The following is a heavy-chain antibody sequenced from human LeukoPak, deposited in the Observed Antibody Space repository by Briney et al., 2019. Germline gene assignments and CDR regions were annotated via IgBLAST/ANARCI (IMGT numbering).Heavy chain of an antibody. CDR2: ISYDGSNK. CDR3: ARSREVTAAISYF. V-gene: IGHV3-30-3*01. CDR1: GFTFSSYA. Sequence: SGGSLRLSCAASGFTFSSYAMHWVRQASGKGLGWVAVISYDGSNKYYADSVKGRFTISRDNSKNTLYLQMNSLRAEDTAVYYCARSREVTAAISYFGGQGTLVTVSS. J-gene: IGHJ4*02. D-gene: IGHD2-2*01.